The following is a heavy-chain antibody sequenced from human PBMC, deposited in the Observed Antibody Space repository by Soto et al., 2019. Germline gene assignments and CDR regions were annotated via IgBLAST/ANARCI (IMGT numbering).Heavy chain of an antibody. CDR2: IYYSGST. J-gene: IGHJ6*02. CDR3: ARDHPNYDFWSGRPYYYYGMDV. D-gene: IGHD3-3*01. Sequence: SETLSLTCTVSGGSISSYYWSWIRQPPGKGLEWIGYIYYSGSTNYNPSLKSRVTISVDTSKNQFSLKLSSVTAADTAVYYCARDHPNYDFWSGRPYYYYGMDVWRQGTTVTVSS. CDR1: GGSISSYY. V-gene: IGHV4-59*01.